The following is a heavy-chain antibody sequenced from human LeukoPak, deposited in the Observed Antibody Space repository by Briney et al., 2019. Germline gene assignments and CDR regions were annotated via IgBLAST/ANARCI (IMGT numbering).Heavy chain of an antibody. Sequence: GGSLRLSCAASGFTFSSYSMNWVRQAPGKGLEWVSYISSSSSTIYYADSVKGRFTISRDNAKNSLYLQMNSLRAEDTAVYYCARVYYDSPEPWGQGTLVTVSS. J-gene: IGHJ5*02. D-gene: IGHD3-22*01. CDR1: GFTFSSYS. CDR2: ISSSSSTI. V-gene: IGHV3-48*04. CDR3: ARVYYDSPEP.